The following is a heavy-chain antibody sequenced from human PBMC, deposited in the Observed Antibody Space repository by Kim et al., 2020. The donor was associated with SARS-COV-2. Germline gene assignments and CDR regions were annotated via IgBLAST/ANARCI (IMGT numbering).Heavy chain of an antibody. J-gene: IGHJ6*02. V-gene: IGHV3-30*18. CDR2: ISYDGSNK. CDR1: GFTFSSYG. D-gene: IGHD6-13*01. CDR3: AKEWGSSWIYYYYGMDV. Sequence: GGSLRLSCAASGFTFSSYGMHWVRQAPGKGLEWVAVISYDGSNKYYADSVKGRFTISRDNSKNTLYLQMNSLRAEDTAVYYCAKEWGSSWIYYYYGMDVWGQGTTVTVSS.